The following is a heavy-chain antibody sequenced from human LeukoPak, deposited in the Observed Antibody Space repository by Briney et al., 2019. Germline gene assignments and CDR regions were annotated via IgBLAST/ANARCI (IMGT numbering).Heavy chain of an antibody. Sequence: GGSLRLSCAASGFTFSSYSMNWVRQAPGKGLEWVSSITRSSYIYYADSVKGRFTISRDNSKNTLYLQMNSLRAEDTAVYYCAREGASFDYWGQGTLVTVSS. V-gene: IGHV3-21*01. D-gene: IGHD1-26*01. J-gene: IGHJ4*02. CDR2: ITRSSYI. CDR1: GFTFSSYS. CDR3: AREGASFDY.